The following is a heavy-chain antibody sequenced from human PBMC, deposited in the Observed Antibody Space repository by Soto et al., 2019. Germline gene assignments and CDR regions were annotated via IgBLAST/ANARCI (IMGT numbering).Heavy chain of an antibody. CDR1: GYTFINYE. CDR2: ISPYNGNT. D-gene: IGHD2-2*01. CDR3: ARGGYCTTTSCPQFDY. V-gene: IGHV1-18*01. J-gene: IGHJ4*02. Sequence: QIQLVQSGAEVKKPGASVKVSCRASGYTFINYETTWVRQAPGQGLEWMGWISPYNGNTNYVQNLQGRVIMTTDTSTSTAYMELRSLRSDDTAVYYCARGGYCTTTSCPQFDYWGQGTLVTVSS.